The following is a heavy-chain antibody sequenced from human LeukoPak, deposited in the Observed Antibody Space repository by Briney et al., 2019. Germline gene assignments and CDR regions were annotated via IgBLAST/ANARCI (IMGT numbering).Heavy chain of an antibody. CDR3: ARETPRRGETRDGYR. CDR2: ISSDGRQK. V-gene: IGHV3-30*04. D-gene: IGHD5-24*01. J-gene: IGHJ4*02. CDR1: GFTFSTVFTFSTYG. Sequence: PGGSLRLSCAASGFTFSTVFTFSTYGMHWVRQAPGKGLEWVAVISSDGRQKYYADSVKGRFTISRDNPKNLLFLQINSLRVEDTAVYYCARETPRRGETRDGYRWGQGTLVTVSS.